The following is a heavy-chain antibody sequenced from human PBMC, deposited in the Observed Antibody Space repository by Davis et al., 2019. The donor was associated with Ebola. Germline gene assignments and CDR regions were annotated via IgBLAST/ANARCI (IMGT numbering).Heavy chain of an antibody. CDR1: AYTFTSYD. J-gene: IGHJ6*02. D-gene: IGHD4-17*01. CDR2: MNPNSGNT. V-gene: IGHV1-8*01. Sequence: ASVKVSCKASAYTFTSYDINWVRQATGQGLEWMGWMNPNSGNTGYAQKFQGRVTMTRNTSISTAYMELSSLRSEDTAVYYCATGWGYGDYDVDYYYYGMDVWGQGTTVTVSS. CDR3: ATGWGYGDYDVDYYYYGMDV.